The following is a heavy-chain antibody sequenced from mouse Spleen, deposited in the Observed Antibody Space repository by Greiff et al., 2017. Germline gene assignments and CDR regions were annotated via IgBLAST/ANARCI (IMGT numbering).Heavy chain of an antibody. V-gene: IGHV5-4*01. D-gene: IGHD2-3*01. CDR3: ARDDDSYAMDY. J-gene: IGHJ4*01. CDR1: GFTLSSYA. Sequence: EVQLVESGGGLVKPGGSLKLSCAASGFTLSSYAVPWVRQTPGKRLEWVGIISDGGSYTYYPDNVKGRFTISRDNAKNKLYLQMSHLQSEDTAMYYCARDDDSYAMDYWGQGTSVTVSS. CDR2: ISDGGSYT.